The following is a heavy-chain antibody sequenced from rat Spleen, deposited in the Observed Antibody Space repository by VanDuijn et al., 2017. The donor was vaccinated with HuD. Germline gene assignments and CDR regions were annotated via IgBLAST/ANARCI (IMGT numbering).Heavy chain of an antibody. CDR2: ISYDGSNT. D-gene: IGHD5-1*01. Sequence: EVQLVESGGDLVQPGRSLKLSCAASGFTFSNYYMAWVRQAPAKGLEWVATISYDGSNTYYRDSLQGRFTIPRDNAKSTLYLQMDSLRSEDTATYYCARQNWPYYFDYWGQGVMVTVSS. CDR3: ARQNWPYYFDY. J-gene: IGHJ2*01. CDR1: GFTFSNYY. V-gene: IGHV5-29*01.